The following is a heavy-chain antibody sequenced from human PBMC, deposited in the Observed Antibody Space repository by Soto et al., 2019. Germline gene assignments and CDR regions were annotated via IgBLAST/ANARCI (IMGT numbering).Heavy chain of an antibody. CDR3: ARSPRYYYDSSGYALDAFDI. Sequence: GASVKVSCKVSGYTLTELSMHWVRQAPGKGLEWMGGFDPEDGETIYAQKFQGRVTITADESTSTAYMELSSLRSEDTAVYYCARSPRYYYDSSGYALDAFDIWGQGTMVTVSS. V-gene: IGHV1-24*01. CDR2: FDPEDGET. CDR1: GYTLTELS. D-gene: IGHD3-22*01. J-gene: IGHJ3*02.